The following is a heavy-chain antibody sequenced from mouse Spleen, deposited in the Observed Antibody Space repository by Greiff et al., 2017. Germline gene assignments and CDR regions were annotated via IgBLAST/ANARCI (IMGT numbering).Heavy chain of an antibody. D-gene: IGHD1-1*01. Sequence: EVMLVESEGGLVQPGSSMKLSCTASGFTFSDYYMAWVRQVPEKGLEWVANINYDGSSTYYLDSLKSRFIISRDNAKNILYLQMSSLKSEDTATYYCARDSYYGSSYPYYAMDYWGQGTSVTVSS. CDR3: ARDSYYGSSYPYYAMDY. V-gene: IGHV5-16*01. CDR1: GFTFSDYY. J-gene: IGHJ4*01. CDR2: INYDGSST.